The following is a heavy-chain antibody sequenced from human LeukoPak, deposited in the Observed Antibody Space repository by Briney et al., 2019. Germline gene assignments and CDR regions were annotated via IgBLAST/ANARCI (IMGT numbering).Heavy chain of an antibody. V-gene: IGHV3-30-3*01. CDR1: GFTFSSYA. J-gene: IGHJ4*02. Sequence: TGGSLRLSCAASGFTFSSYAMHWVRQAPGKGLGWVAVISYDGSNKYYADSVKGRFTISRDNSKNTLYLQMNSLRAEDTAVYYCARDRSGIGVVVTAIVWSQGTLVTVSS. CDR3: ARDRSGIGVVVTAIV. D-gene: IGHD2-21*02. CDR2: ISYDGSNK.